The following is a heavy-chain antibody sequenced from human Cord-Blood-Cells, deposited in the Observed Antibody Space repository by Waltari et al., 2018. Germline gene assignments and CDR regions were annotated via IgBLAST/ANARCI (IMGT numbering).Heavy chain of an antibody. CDR1: GFTLSGSA. V-gene: IGHV3-73*02. Sequence: EVQLGESGGGLVQPGGSLKLPCAASGFTLSGSAMHWVRQASGKGLEWVGRIRSKANSYATAYAASVKGRFTISRDDSKNTAYLQMNSLKTEDTAVYYCTRHTVAGDYWGQGTLVTVSS. J-gene: IGHJ4*02. D-gene: IGHD6-19*01. CDR3: TRHTVAGDY. CDR2: IRSKANSYAT.